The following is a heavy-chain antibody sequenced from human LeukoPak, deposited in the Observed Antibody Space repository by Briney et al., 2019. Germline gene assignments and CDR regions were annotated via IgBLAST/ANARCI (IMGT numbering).Heavy chain of an antibody. D-gene: IGHD2-15*01. V-gene: IGHV3-21*01. J-gene: IGHJ4*02. CDR2: ISSSSSYI. CDR3: VRGAANSYYFDY. CDR1: GFTFSSYS. Sequence: GGSLRLSCAASGFTFSSYSVNWVRQAPGKGLEWVSSISSSSSYIYYTDSVKGRFTISRDNAKNSLYLQMNSLRAEDTAVYYCVRGAANSYYFDYWGQGTLVTVSS.